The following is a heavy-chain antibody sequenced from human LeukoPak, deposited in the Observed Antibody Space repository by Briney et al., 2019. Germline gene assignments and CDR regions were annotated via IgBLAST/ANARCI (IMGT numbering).Heavy chain of an antibody. V-gene: IGHV3-66*01. CDR1: GFTVSSNY. CDR3: ARDKNGWRYFDY. D-gene: IGHD5-24*01. J-gene: IGHJ4*02. Sequence: GGSLRLSCAASGFTVSSNYMSWFRQAPGKGLEWVSVIYSGGSTYYADSVKGRFTISRDNSKNTLYLQMNSLRAEDTAVYYCARDKNGWRYFDYWGQGTLVTVSS. CDR2: IYSGGST.